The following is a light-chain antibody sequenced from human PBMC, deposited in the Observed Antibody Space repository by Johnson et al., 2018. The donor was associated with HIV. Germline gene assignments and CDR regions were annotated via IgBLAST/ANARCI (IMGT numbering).Light chain of an antibody. CDR2: DNN. J-gene: IGLJ1*01. V-gene: IGLV1-51*01. CDR3: GTWDSSLSNFV. Sequence: ILTQPPSVSAAPGQKVTISCSGSSSNIENYYVSWYQHHPGTAPKLLIYDNNKRPSGIPDRFSGSKSGTSATLGITGLQTGDEADYYCGTWDSSLSNFVFGIGTKVTVL. CDR1: SSNIENYY.